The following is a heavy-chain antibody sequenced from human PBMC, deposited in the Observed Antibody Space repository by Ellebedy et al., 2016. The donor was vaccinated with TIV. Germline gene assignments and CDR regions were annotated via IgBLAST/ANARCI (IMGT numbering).Heavy chain of an antibody. J-gene: IGHJ6*02. CDR3: ARHDWGYSSSSDYYYGMDV. Sequence: GESLKISCKGSGYSFTSYWIGWVRQMPGKGLEWMGIIYPGDSDTRYSPSFQGQVTISADKSISTAYLQWSSLKASDTAMYYCARHDWGYSSSSDYYYGMDVWGQGTTVTVSS. CDR2: IYPGDSDT. D-gene: IGHD6-6*01. V-gene: IGHV5-51*01. CDR1: GYSFTSYW.